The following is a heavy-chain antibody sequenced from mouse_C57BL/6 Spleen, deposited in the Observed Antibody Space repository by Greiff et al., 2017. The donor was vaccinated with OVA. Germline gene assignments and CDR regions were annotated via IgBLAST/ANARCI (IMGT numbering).Heavy chain of an antibody. CDR1: GFNIKDYY. CDR2: IDPEDGET. D-gene: IGHD2-5*01. CDR3: GRWSYYSKGYFDV. J-gene: IGHJ1*03. Sequence: EVKLQESGAELVKPGASVKLSCTASGFNIKDYYMHWVKQRTEQGLEWIGRIDPEDGETKYAPKFPGKATIQADTSSNTAYLQLSSRSADDTAVYYCGRWSYYSKGYFDVWGTGTTVTVS. V-gene: IGHV14-2*01.